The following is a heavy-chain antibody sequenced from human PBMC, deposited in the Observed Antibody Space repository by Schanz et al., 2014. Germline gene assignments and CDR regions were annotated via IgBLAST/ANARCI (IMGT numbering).Heavy chain of an antibody. CDR1: GITFSSHS. D-gene: IGHD5-12*01. V-gene: IGHV3-48*01. CDR3: ARDFHGYGPHLDY. CDR2: ITYNGGTI. Sequence: PGGSLRLSCAASGITFSSHSFNWVRQAPGKGLEWISYITYNGGTIYYADSVKGRFTISRDNAKNSLYLEMNSLRAEDTAVYYCARDFHGYGPHLDYWGQGSLVTVSS. J-gene: IGHJ4*02.